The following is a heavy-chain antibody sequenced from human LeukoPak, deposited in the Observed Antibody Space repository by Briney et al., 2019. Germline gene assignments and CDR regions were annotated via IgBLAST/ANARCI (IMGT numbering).Heavy chain of an antibody. J-gene: IGHJ3*02. D-gene: IGHD3-22*01. Sequence: PSETLSLTCTVSGGSISSYYWSWIRQPPGKGLEWIGYIYYSGSTNYNPSLKSRVTISVDTSKNQFSLKLSSVTAADTAVYYCARDEYYYDSSHHAFDIWGQGTMVTVSS. CDR3: ARDEYYYDSSHHAFDI. CDR2: IYYSGST. CDR1: GGSISSYY. V-gene: IGHV4-59*01.